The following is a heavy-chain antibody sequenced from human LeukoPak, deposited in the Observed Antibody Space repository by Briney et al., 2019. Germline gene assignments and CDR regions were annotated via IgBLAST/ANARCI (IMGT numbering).Heavy chain of an antibody. Sequence: PGGSLRLSCAASGFTFSSYGMHWVRQAPGKGLEWVAVIWYDGSNKYYADSVKGRFTISRDNSKNTLYLQMNSLRAEDTAVYYCARVARSYSSSWYTERNYYYYGMDVWGQGTTVTVSS. CDR2: IWYDGSNK. V-gene: IGHV3-33*01. D-gene: IGHD6-13*01. CDR3: ARVARSYSSSWYTERNYYYYGMDV. J-gene: IGHJ6*02. CDR1: GFTFSSYG.